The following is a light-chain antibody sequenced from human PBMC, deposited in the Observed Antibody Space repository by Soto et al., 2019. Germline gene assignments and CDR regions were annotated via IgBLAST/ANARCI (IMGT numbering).Light chain of an antibody. J-gene: IGLJ2*01. Sequence: QSALTQPASVSGSPGQSITISCTGTNNDIGGYNYVSWYQHHPGKAPKLLIYDVGIRPSGVSSRFSGSKSGNTASLTISGLQAEDDTDYYCSSYTCSNTVIFGGGTKLTVL. CDR1: NNDIGGYNY. CDR3: SSYTCSNTVI. V-gene: IGLV2-14*03. CDR2: DVG.